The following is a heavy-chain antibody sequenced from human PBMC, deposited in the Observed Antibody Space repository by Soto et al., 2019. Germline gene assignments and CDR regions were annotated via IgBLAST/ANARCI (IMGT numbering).Heavy chain of an antibody. CDR3: ARDRTVYVDMVATRGLTDHAFDI. CDR2: IYYSGST. Sequence: SETLSLTCTVSGGSISSYYWSWIRQPPGKGLEWIGYIYYSGSTNYNPSLKSRVTISVDTSKNQFSLKLSSVTAADTAVYYCARDRTVYVDMVATRGLTDHAFDIWGQGTMVTVSS. V-gene: IGHV4-59*01. D-gene: IGHD5-12*01. CDR1: GGSISSYY. J-gene: IGHJ3*02.